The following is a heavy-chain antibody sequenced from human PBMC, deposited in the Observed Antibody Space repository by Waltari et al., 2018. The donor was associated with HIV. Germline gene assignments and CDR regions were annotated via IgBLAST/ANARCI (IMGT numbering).Heavy chain of an antibody. Sequence: VQLVESGGGVVQPGGSLRLTCAASGFTFRSFGTHWVRQAPGSGLQWVAGIWDDGGDKFYAESVKGRFGISGDNSRNTGFLQMNRLRVEDTALYYCARDKAPYSTSSAVDYWGQGTLVTVSS. J-gene: IGHJ4*02. CDR3: ARDKAPYSTSSAVDY. CDR2: IWDDGGDK. V-gene: IGHV3-33*01. CDR1: GFTFRSFG. D-gene: IGHD6-6*01.